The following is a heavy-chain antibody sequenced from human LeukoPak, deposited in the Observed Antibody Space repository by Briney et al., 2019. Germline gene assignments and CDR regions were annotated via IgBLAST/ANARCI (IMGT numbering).Heavy chain of an antibody. CDR2: IYHSGST. V-gene: IGHV4-30-2*01. Sequence: SETLSLTCAVSGGSISSGGYSWSWIRQPPGKGLEWIGYIYHSGSTYYSPSLKSRVTISVDRSKNQFSLKLSSVTAADTAVYYCAREYYYYGMDVWGQGTTVTVSS. J-gene: IGHJ6*02. CDR3: AREYYYYGMDV. CDR1: GGSISSGGYS.